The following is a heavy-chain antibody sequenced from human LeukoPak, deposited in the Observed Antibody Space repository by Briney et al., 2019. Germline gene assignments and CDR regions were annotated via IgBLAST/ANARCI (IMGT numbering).Heavy chain of an antibody. J-gene: IGHJ6*03. D-gene: IGHD5-18*01. CDR3: AQGASWSAMAYMDV. CDR1: GFTFSSYS. CDR2: ISSGGSSI. Sequence: LPGGSLRLSCAASGFTFSSYSMNWVRQAPGKGLEWVSYISSGGSSIYYADSVKGRFTISRDNSKNTLYLQINSLRAEDTAIYYCAQGASWSAMAYMDVWGKGTAVTVSS. V-gene: IGHV3-48*01.